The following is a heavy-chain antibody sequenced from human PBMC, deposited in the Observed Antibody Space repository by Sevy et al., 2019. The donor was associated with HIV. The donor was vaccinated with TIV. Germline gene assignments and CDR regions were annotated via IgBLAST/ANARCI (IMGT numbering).Heavy chain of an antibody. CDR3: ARSITIFGVAPVGI. D-gene: IGHD3-3*01. CDR1: GYSFTVYY. Sequence: ASVKVSCKASGYSFTVYYMHWVRQAPGQGLEWMGWINTNSGDTHYAQRFQGRVTMTTDTSISTAYMEMSRLRSDDTAIYYCARSITIFGVAPVGIWGQGTTVTVSS. CDR2: INTNSGDT. J-gene: IGHJ3*02. V-gene: IGHV1-2*02.